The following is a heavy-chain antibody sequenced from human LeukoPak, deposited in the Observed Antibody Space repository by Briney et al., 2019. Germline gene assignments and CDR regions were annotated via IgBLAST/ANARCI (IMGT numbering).Heavy chain of an antibody. J-gene: IGHJ4*02. CDR2: IYYSGST. D-gene: IGHD3-22*01. CDR3: ARRLLSGDSSAFDY. CDR1: GGSISSYY. Sequence: SETLSLTCTVSGGSISSYYWSWIRQPPGKGLEWIGYIYYSGSTNYNPSLKSRVTISVDTSKNQFSLKLSSVTAADTAVYYWARRLLSGDSSAFDYWGQGTLVTVSS. V-gene: IGHV4-59*08.